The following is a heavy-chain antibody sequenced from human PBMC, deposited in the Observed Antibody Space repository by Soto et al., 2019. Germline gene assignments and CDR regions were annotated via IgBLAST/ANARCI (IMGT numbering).Heavy chain of an antibody. CDR1: GGSISSYY. Sequence: KPSETLSLTCTVSGGSISSYYWSWIRQPPGKGLEWIGYIYYSGSTNYNPSLKSRVTISVDTSKNQFSLKLSSVTAADTAVYYCARAAPGWYPDYWGQGTLVTVSS. J-gene: IGHJ4*02. V-gene: IGHV4-59*01. CDR3: ARAAPGWYPDY. D-gene: IGHD2-15*01. CDR2: IYYSGST.